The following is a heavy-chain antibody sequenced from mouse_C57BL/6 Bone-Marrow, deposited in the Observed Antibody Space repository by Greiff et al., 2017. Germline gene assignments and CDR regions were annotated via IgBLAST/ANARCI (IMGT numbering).Heavy chain of an antibody. V-gene: IGHV2-2*01. CDR1: GFSLTSYG. J-gene: IGHJ3*01. CDR2: IWSGGST. CDR3: ARTSYGNHRFAY. Sequence: VKLQESGPGLVQPSQSLSITCTVSGFSLTSYGVHWVRQSPGKGLEWLGVIWSGGSTDYNAAFISRLSISKDNSKSQVFFKMNSLQADDTTIYYCARTSYGNHRFAYWGQGTLVTVSA. D-gene: IGHD2-10*01.